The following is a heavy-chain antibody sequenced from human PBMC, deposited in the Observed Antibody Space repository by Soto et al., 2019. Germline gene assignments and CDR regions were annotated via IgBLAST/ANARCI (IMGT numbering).Heavy chain of an antibody. CDR2: ISYDGSNK. Sequence: GGSLRLSCAASGFTFSSYAMHWVRQAPGKGLEWVAVISYDGSNKYYADSVKGRFTISRDNSKNTLYLQMNSLRAEDTVVYYCASLYFDWFPPPYYYYGMDVWGQGTTVTVSS. CDR3: ASLYFDWFPPPYYYYGMDV. V-gene: IGHV3-30-3*01. D-gene: IGHD3-9*01. CDR1: GFTFSSYA. J-gene: IGHJ6*02.